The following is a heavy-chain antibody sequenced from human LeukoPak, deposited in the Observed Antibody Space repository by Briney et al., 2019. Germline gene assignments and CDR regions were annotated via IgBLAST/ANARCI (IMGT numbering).Heavy chain of an antibody. CDR3: ATRVTTFLQ. Sequence: PGGSLRLSCVGSNFTFSSYTLNWVRQAPGKGLEWRSSISSSGSNIYYADSVKGRFTISRDNAKTSLFLQMNSLRAEDSAVYYCATRVTTFLQWGQGTLVTVSS. CDR2: ISSSGSNI. J-gene: IGHJ4*02. CDR1: NFTFSSYT. V-gene: IGHV3-21*01. D-gene: IGHD4-17*01.